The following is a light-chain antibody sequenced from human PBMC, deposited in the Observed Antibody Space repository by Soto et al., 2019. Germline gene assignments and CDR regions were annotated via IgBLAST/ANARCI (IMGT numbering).Light chain of an antibody. CDR3: SSYTSSSTLV. Sequence: QSALTEPASVSGSPGQSITISCTGNSSDVGGYNYVSWYQQNPGKAPKLMIYDVSNRPSGVSNRFSGSKSGNTASLTISGLQAEDEADYYCSSYTSSSTLVFGGGTKLTVL. V-gene: IGLV2-14*01. CDR1: SSDVGGYNY. J-gene: IGLJ2*01. CDR2: DVS.